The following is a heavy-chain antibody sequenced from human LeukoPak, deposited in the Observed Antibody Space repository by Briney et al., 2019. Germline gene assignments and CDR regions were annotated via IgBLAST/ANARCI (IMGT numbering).Heavy chain of an antibody. J-gene: IGHJ4*02. D-gene: IGHD3-10*01. Sequence: GGSLRLSCAASGFTFSNYAMSWVRQAPGKGLEWVSVISDRGGSTYHADSVKGRFTISRDNSKNTLYLQMNSLRAEDTAVYYCAKDRYYYGSGSYSDYWGQGTLVAVSS. CDR1: GFTFSNYA. V-gene: IGHV3-23*01. CDR2: ISDRGGST. CDR3: AKDRYYYGSGSYSDY.